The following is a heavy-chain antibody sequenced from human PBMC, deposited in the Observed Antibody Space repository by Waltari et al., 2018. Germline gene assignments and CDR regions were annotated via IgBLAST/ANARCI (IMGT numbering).Heavy chain of an antibody. J-gene: IGHJ4*02. D-gene: IGHD6-19*01. CDR2: ISSSSSTI. Sequence: EVQLVESGGGLVQPGGSLRLSCAASGFPFSSYSMNWVRQAPGKGLEWVSYISSSSSTIYYADSVKGRFTISRDNAKNSLYLQMNSLRAEDTAVYYCARDFWSSGWYYFDYWGQGTLVTVSS. V-gene: IGHV3-48*01. CDR3: ARDFWSSGWYYFDY. CDR1: GFPFSSYS.